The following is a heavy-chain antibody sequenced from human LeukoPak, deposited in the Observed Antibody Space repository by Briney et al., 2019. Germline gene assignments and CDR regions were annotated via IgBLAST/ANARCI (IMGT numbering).Heavy chain of an antibody. CDR2: FDPEDGET. Sequence: ASVKVPFKVSGYTLTELSMHWVRQAPGKGLEWMGGFDPEDGETIYAQKFQGRVSLTEDTSTDTAYMELSSLRSEDTAVYYCVTGLLWFGETLYGMDVWGQGTTVTVSS. J-gene: IGHJ6*02. CDR3: VTGLLWFGETLYGMDV. CDR1: GYTLTELS. D-gene: IGHD3-10*01. V-gene: IGHV1-24*01.